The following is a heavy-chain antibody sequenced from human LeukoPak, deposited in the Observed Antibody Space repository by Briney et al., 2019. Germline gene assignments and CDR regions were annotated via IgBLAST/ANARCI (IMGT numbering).Heavy chain of an antibody. Sequence: PGRSLRLSCAASGFSFSSYGMHWVRQAPGKGLEWVAVIWFDGSNKYYADSVKGRFTISRDNSKNTLYLQINNLRAEDTAVYYCGTAAPAAASYARVVWGQGTRVSVSS. CDR2: IWFDGSNK. J-gene: IGHJ6*02. CDR3: GTAAPAAASYARVV. D-gene: IGHD2-2*01. V-gene: IGHV3-33*01. CDR1: GFSFSSYG.